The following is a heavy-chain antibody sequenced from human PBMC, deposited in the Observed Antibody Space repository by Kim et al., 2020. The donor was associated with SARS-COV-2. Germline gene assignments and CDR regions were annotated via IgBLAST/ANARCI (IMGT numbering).Heavy chain of an antibody. CDR2: MNPNSGNT. CDR1: GYTFTSYD. Sequence: ASVKVSCKASGYTFTSYDINWVRQATGQGLEWMGWMNPNSGNTGYAQKFQGRVTMTRNTSISTAYMELSSLRSEDTAVYYCARVPLTYNWNYAAYYYYGMDVWGQGTTVTVSS. J-gene: IGHJ6*02. CDR3: ARVPLTYNWNYAAYYYYGMDV. D-gene: IGHD1-7*01. V-gene: IGHV1-8*01.